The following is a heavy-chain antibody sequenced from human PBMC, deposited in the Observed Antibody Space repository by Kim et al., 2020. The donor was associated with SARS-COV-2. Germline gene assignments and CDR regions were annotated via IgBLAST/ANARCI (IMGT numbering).Heavy chain of an antibody. CDR2: ISSSSSTI. CDR3: ARETYDYIWGSCRYLFDY. V-gene: IGHV3-48*02. J-gene: IGHJ4*02. D-gene: IGHD3-16*02. Sequence: GGSLRLSCAASGFTFSSYSMNWVRQAPGKGLEWVSYISSSSSTIYYADSVKGRFTISRDNAKNSLYLQMNSLRDEDTAVYYCARETYDYIWGSCRYLFDYWGQGTLVTVSS. CDR1: GFTFSSYS.